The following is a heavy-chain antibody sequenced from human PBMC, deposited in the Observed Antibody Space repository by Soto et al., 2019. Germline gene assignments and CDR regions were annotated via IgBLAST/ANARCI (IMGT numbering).Heavy chain of an antibody. D-gene: IGHD2-15*01. CDR3: TTGSVEGV. J-gene: IGHJ6*02. CDR2: IKTKAEGGAT. CDR1: DITITNAW. V-gene: IGHV3-15*07. Sequence: EVQLVESGGGLVKPGGSLRLSCAASDITITNAWMNWVRQAPGKGLEWVGRIKTKAEGGATDYAAPLKGRFTISRDDSRNTLFLQMNSLKTEDTDVYYCTTGSVEGVWGQGATVTVSS.